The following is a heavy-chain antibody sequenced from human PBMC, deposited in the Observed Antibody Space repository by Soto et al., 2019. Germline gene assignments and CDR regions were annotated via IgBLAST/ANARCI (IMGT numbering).Heavy chain of an antibody. CDR2: IYPGDSDT. D-gene: IGHD2-15*01. V-gene: IGHV5-51*01. CDR1: GYSFTSYW. Sequence: PGESLKISCKGSGYSFTSYWIGWVRQMPGKGLEWMGIIYPGDSDTRYSPSFQGQVTISADKSISTAYLQWSSLKASDTAMYYCARLSWRGYYYYYGMDVWGQGTTVTVSS. CDR3: ARLSWRGYYYYYGMDV. J-gene: IGHJ6*02.